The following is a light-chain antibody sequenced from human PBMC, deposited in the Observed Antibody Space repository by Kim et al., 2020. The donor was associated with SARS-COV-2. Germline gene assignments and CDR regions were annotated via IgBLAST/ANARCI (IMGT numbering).Light chain of an antibody. CDR3: QAWDSTTAV. V-gene: IGLV3-1*01. J-gene: IGLJ1*01. CDR1: KLANKY. CDR2: QDT. Sequence: SYELTQPPSVSVSPGQTATITCSGDKLANKYTYWYQQKSGQSPVLVIYQDTRRPSGIPERFSGSNSGNTATLTISGTQAMDEADYYCQAWDSTTAVFGTGTKVTVL.